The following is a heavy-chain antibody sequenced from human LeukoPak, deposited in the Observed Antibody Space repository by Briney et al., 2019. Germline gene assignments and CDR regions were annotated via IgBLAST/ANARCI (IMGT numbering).Heavy chain of an antibody. V-gene: IGHV1-69*13. CDR2: IIPIFGTA. CDR1: GGTFSSYA. J-gene: IGHJ4*02. CDR3: ASRPAVVPAASGDY. Sequence: SAKVSCKASGGTFSSYAISWVRQAPGQGLEWMGGIIPIFGTANYAQKFQGRVTITADESTSTAYMELSSLRSEDTAVYYCASRPAVVPAASGDYWGQGTLVTVSS. D-gene: IGHD2-2*01.